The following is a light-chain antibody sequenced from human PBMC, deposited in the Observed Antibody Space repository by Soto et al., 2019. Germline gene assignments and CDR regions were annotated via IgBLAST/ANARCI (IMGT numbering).Light chain of an antibody. J-gene: IGLJ3*02. CDR3: QTWGTGIGV. V-gene: IGLV4-69*01. Sequence: QPVLTQSPSASASLGASVNLTCTLSSGHNTYAIAWHQQQPERGPRYLMKLNSDGSHSKGDGIPDRFSGSSSGAERYLTISSLQSEDEADYYCQTWGTGIGVFGGGTKLTVL. CDR2: LNSDGSH. CDR1: SGHNTYA.